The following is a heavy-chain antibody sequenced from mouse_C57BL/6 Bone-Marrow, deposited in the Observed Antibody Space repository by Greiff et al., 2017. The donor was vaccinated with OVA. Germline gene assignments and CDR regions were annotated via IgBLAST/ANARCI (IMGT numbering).Heavy chain of an antibody. V-gene: IGHV1-26*01. CDR1: GYTFTDYY. J-gene: IGHJ2*01. CDR3: ARGPLITTVVATDYFDY. D-gene: IGHD1-1*01. CDR2: INPNNGGT. Sequence: VQLQQSGPELVKPGASVKISCKASGYTFTDYYMNWVKQSHGKSLEWIGDINPNNGGTSYNQKFKGKATLTVDKSSSTAYMELRSLTSEDSAVYYCARGPLITTVVATDYFDYWGQGTTLTVSS.